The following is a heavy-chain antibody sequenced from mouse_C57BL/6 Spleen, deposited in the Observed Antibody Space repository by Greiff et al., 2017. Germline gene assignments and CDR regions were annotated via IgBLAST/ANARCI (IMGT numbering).Heavy chain of an antibody. CDR3: AREGDYYWYFDV. J-gene: IGHJ1*03. CDR1: GYAFSSSW. V-gene: IGHV1-82*01. Sequence: VQLKESGPELVKPGASVKISCKASGYAFSSSWMNWVKQRPGKGLEWIGRIYPGDGDTNYNGKFKGKATLTADKSSSTAYMQLSSLTSEDSAVYFCAREGDYYWYFDVWGTGTTVTVSS. D-gene: IGHD2-4*01. CDR2: IYPGDGDT.